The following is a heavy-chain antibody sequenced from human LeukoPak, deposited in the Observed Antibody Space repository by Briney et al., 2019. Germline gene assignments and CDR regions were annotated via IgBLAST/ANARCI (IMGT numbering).Heavy chain of an antibody. V-gene: IGHV3-7*05. D-gene: IGHD1/OR15-1a*01. CDR2: IKQDGSEK. Sequence: SGGSLRLSCGASGFTFSTYAMSWVRQAPGKGLEWVANIKQDGSEKYYVDSVKGRFTISRDNAKNSLYLQMNSLRAEDTAVYYCARESEVPEQNHTLDYWGQGTLVTVSS. CDR1: GFTFSTYA. CDR3: ARESEVPEQNHTLDY. J-gene: IGHJ4*02.